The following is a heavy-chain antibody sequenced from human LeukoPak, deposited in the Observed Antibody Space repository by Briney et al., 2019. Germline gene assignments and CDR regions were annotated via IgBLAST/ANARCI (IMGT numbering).Heavy chain of an antibody. CDR1: GFTFSSYG. Sequence: PGGSLRLSCAASGFTFSSYGMHWVRQAPGKGLEWVAVIWYDGSNKYYADSVKGRFTISRDNSKNTLYLQMNSLRAEDTAVYYCAKVYSGYDFLSRVRRPFDYWGQGTLVTVSS. CDR3: AKVYSGYDFLSRVRRPFDY. D-gene: IGHD5-12*01. V-gene: IGHV3-33*06. J-gene: IGHJ4*02. CDR2: IWYDGSNK.